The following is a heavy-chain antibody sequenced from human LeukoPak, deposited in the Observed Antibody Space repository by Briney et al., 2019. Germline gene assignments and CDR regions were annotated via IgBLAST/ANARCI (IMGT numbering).Heavy chain of an antibody. D-gene: IGHD3-16*01. Sequence: GGSLRLSCSASGFCFSDYDMNWVRQAPGKGLEWVSAISGRSSHIYYGESVKGRFTISRDNAKNSLYLQMDSLGVEDTAVYYCGRAFPPLRTSSAGDLWGQGTLVIVSS. CDR2: ISGRSSHI. CDR1: GFCFSDYD. V-gene: IGHV3-21*01. CDR3: GRAFPPLRTSSAGDL. J-gene: IGHJ1*01.